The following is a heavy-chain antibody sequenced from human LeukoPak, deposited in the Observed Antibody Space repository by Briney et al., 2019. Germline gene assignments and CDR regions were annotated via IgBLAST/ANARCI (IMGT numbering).Heavy chain of an antibody. CDR2: IYYSGST. V-gene: IGHV4-39*01. CDR3: ARHGGTSNTAMASFGY. D-gene: IGHD5-18*01. Sequence: PSETLSLTCTVSGGSISSSSYYWGWIRQPPGKGLEWIGSIYYSGSTYYNPSLKSRVTISVDTSKNQFSLKLSSVTAADTAVHYCARHGGTSNTAMASFGYWGQGTLVTVSS. CDR1: GGSISSSSYY. J-gene: IGHJ4*02.